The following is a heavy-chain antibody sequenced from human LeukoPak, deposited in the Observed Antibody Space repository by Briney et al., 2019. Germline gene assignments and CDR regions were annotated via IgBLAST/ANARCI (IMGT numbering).Heavy chain of an antibody. CDR1: GGTFSSYA. Sequence: SVKVSCKASGGTFSSYAISWVRQAPGQGHEWMGGIIPIFGTANYAQKFQGRVTITADESTSTAYMELSSLRSEDTAVYYCARGPPYYYDSSGYYPYWGQGTLVTVSS. J-gene: IGHJ4*02. CDR2: IIPIFGTA. V-gene: IGHV1-69*13. D-gene: IGHD3-22*01. CDR3: ARGPPYYYDSSGYYPY.